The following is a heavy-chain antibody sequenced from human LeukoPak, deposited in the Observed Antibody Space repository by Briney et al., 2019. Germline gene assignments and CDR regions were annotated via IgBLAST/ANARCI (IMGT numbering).Heavy chain of an antibody. CDR1: GGSISSYY. CDR2: IYYSGST. V-gene: IGHV4-59*12. J-gene: IGHJ5*02. CDR3: ARDGPGYSSGWYEANWFDP. D-gene: IGHD6-19*01. Sequence: PSETLSLTCTVSGGSISSYYWSWIRQPPGKRLECIGYIYYSGSTNYNPSLKSRVTISVDTSKNQFSLKLSSVTAADTAVYYCARDGPGYSSGWYEANWFDPWGQGTLVTVSS.